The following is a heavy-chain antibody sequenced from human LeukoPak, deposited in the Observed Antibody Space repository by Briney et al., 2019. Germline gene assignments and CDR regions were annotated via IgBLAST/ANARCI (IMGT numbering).Heavy chain of an antibody. CDR3: AKGRCGDSSCWYFDA. Sequence: PGGSLRLSCAASGFNFKLSAMSWGRQAPGKGLEWVALISGSGSRGSGITGGNTYYADSVKGRFSISRDDSQNTVYLQMNSLRVEDTATYFCAKGRCGDSSCWYFDAWAEGTRVTVSP. D-gene: IGHD6-13*01. CDR1: GFNFKLSA. J-gene: IGHJ4*02. V-gene: IGHV3-23*01. CDR2: ISGSGSRGSGITGGNT.